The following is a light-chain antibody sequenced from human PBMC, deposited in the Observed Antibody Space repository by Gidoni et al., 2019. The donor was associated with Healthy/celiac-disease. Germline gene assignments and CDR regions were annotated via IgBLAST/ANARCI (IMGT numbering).Light chain of an antibody. V-gene: IGKV4-1*01. CDR1: QSVLYSSNNQNY. CDR2: WAS. CDR3: QQYNSTPLT. Sequence: IVMTQSPASLPVSLGERATINCKSSQSVLYSSNNQNYLAWYQKKPGQPPQLIIYWASTRDSGVPDRCSGRGSGKDFTLTISSLQAEYVAVYYCQQYNSTPLTFGPGTKVDIK. J-gene: IGKJ3*01.